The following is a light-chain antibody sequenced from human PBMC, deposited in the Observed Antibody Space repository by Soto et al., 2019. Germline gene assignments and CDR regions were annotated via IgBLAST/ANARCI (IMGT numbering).Light chain of an antibody. CDR2: AAS. V-gene: IGKV1-39*01. CDR3: QQSYSTPYT. CDR1: QSISSY. Sequence: DIQMTQSPSSLSASVGDRVTITCRARQSISSYLNWYQQKPGKAPKLLIYAASSLQSGVPSRFSGSGSGTDFTLTISSLQPEDFATYYCQQSYSTPYTFGQVTKLEIK. J-gene: IGKJ2*01.